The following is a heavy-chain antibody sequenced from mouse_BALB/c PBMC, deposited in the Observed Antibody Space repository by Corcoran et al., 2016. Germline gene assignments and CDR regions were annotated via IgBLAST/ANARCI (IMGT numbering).Heavy chain of an antibody. CDR1: GFSLSTSGMG. J-gene: IGHJ1*01. CDR3: ARRPYYGYRHFDV. V-gene: IGHV8-5*01. Sequence: QVTLKESGPGILQPSQTLSLTCSFSGFSLSTSGMGVGWIRQPSGEGLEWLADIWWDDNKYYNPSMKSRLTISKDTSSNQVFLKITSVDTADTATYYCARRPYYGYRHFDVWGAGTTVTVSA. D-gene: IGHD1-1*01. CDR2: IWWDDNK.